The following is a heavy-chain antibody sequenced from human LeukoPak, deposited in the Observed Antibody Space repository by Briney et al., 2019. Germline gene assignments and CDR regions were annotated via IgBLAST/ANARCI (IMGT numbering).Heavy chain of an antibody. CDR3: Y. V-gene: IGHV4-39*01. CDR1: GGSISSSSYY. J-gene: IGHJ4*02. CDR2: IYYSGST. Sequence: SETLSLTCTVSGGSISSSSYYWGWIRQPPGKGLEWIGSIYYSGSTYYNPSLESRVTISVDTSKNQFSLKLSYSSGWFRPYYFDYWGQGTLVTVSS. D-gene: IGHD6-19*01.